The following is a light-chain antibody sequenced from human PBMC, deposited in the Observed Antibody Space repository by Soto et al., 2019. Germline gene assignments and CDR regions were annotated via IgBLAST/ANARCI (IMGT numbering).Light chain of an antibody. CDR1: QSVSRY. V-gene: IGKV3-15*01. CDR3: QQYNNWPPIT. J-gene: IGKJ5*01. Sequence: EIVLTQSPGILSLSPGERATISCRASQSVSRYLIWFQQKPGQAPRLLIYGASTRATGLPARLSGSGSGTEFTLTISSLQSEDFAVYYCQQYNNWPPITFGQGTRLEIK. CDR2: GAS.